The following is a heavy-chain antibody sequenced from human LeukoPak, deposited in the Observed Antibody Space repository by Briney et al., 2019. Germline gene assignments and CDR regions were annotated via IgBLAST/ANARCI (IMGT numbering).Heavy chain of an antibody. J-gene: IGHJ4*02. CDR2: INHSGST. D-gene: IGHD1-7*01. V-gene: IGHV4-34*01. Sequence: SETLSLTCAVYGGSFSGYYWSWIRQPPGKGLEWIGEINHSGSTNYNPSLKSRVTISVDTSKNQFSLKLSSVTAADTAVYYCARSLGLPSYYFDYWGQGTLVTVSS. CDR3: ARSLGLPSYYFDY. CDR1: GGSFSGYY.